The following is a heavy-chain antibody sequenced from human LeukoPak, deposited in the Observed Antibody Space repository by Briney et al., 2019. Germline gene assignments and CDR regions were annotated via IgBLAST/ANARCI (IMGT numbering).Heavy chain of an antibody. J-gene: IGHJ6*02. D-gene: IGHD3-16*02. Sequence: GGSLRLSCAASGFTFSSYAMSWVRQAPGKGLEWVSAISGSGGSTYYADSVKGRFTISRDNSKSTLYLQMNSLRAEDTAVYYCARDPRAAGVRDVGGQGPRSPSP. CDR1: GFTFSSYA. CDR3: ARDPRAAGVRDV. V-gene: IGHV3-23*01. CDR2: ISGSGGST.